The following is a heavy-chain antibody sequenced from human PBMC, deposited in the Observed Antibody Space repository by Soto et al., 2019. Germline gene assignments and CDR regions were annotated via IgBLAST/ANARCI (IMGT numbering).Heavy chain of an antibody. V-gene: IGHV2-5*02. D-gene: IGHD3-10*01. CDR1: GFSLSTSGVG. J-gene: IGHJ4*02. Sequence: QITLKESGPTLVKPTQTLTLTCTFSGFSLSTSGVGVGWIRQPPGKALEWLALIYWDDDKRYSPSLKSRLTITQDTSKNQVVLTMTNMDPVDTATYYCAHTMVRGRAKYFDYWGQGTLVTVSS. CDR3: AHTMVRGRAKYFDY. CDR2: IYWDDDK.